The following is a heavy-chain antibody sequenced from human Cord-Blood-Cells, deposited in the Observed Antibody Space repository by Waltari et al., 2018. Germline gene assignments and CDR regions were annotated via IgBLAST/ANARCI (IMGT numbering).Heavy chain of an antibody. V-gene: IGHV4-39*01. CDR2: IYYSGST. Sequence: QLQLQESGPGLVKPSETLSLTCLVSGGSISSSSYYWGWIRQPPGKGLEWIGSIYYSGSTYYNPSLKSRVTISVDTSKNQFSLKLSSVTAADTAVYYCARLPWGDGYEGYWGQGTLVTVSS. CDR3: ARLPWGDGYEGY. J-gene: IGHJ4*02. D-gene: IGHD5-12*01. CDR1: GGSISSSSYY.